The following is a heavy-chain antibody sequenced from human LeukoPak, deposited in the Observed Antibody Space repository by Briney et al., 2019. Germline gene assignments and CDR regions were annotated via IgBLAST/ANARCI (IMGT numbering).Heavy chain of an antibody. V-gene: IGHV4-34*01. CDR3: ARGSSSGFDY. CDR2: INHSGST. CDR1: GGSFSGYY. Sequence: SETLSLTCAVYGGSFSGYYWSWIRQPPGKGLEWIGEINHSGSTNFNPSLKSRVTISVDTSKNQFSLKLSSVTAADTAVYYCARGSSSGFDYWGQGTLVTVSS. D-gene: IGHD6-6*01. J-gene: IGHJ4*02.